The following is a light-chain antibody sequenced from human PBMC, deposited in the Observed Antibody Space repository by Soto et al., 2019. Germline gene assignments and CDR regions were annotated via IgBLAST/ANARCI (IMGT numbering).Light chain of an antibody. J-gene: IGLJ1*01. V-gene: IGLV2-14*01. CDR1: SSDVGCYNY. CDR2: DVS. CDR3: SSYRSSSIGV. Sequence: SVLAAPASVSRSREQSNPISCTATSSDVGCYNYVSWYQQHTGKAPKLMLYDVSNRPSGVSNRCSGSKSGNTASLTISGLQAEDDADYYCSSYRSSSIGVFGTGTKVTV.